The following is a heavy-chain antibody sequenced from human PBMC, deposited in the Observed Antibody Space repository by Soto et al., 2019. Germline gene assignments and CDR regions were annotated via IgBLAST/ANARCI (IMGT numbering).Heavy chain of an antibody. CDR3: ARKVSGSTGRPDLWYFDL. V-gene: IGHV3-23*01. Sequence: EVQLLDSGGGLVQPGGSLRLSCAASGFTFSGYALTWVRQAPGKGLDWVSAIGGGGDATFYADSVKGRFTISRDNSKNTLYLQMNTLRAEDTAVYYCARKVSGSTGRPDLWYFDLWGRGTLVTVSS. CDR1: GFTFSGYA. J-gene: IGHJ2*01. CDR2: IGGGGDAT. D-gene: IGHD3-10*01.